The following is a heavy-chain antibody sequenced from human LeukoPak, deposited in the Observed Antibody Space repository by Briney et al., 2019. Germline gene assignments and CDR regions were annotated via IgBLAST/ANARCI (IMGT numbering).Heavy chain of an antibody. J-gene: IGHJ4*02. CDR3: AKPRGETVAAAVNY. CDR1: GFNFSNYA. Sequence: PGGSLRLSCGVSGFNFSNYAMSWVRQAPGKGLEWVSVVSGSGGNTYDSDSVKGRFTISRDNSNNTLCLQMNSLRAEDTGVYYCAKPRGETVAAAVNYWGQGTLVAVSS. CDR2: VSGSGGNT. V-gene: IGHV3-23*01. D-gene: IGHD6-13*01.